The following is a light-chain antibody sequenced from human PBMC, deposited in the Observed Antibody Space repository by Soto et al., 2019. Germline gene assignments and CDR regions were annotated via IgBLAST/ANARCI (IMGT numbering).Light chain of an antibody. CDR1: TSNIGAPYD. V-gene: IGLV1-40*01. J-gene: IGLJ1*01. Sequence: QSVLTQPPSVSGSPGQRVSISCTGSTSNIGAPYDVHWYQHLPGAAPKLLIYGDNNRPSGVPERFSGSKSGTSASLAITSLQAEDEADYYCQSYDISLHNYVFGTGTKVTVL. CDR2: GDN. CDR3: QSYDISLHNYV.